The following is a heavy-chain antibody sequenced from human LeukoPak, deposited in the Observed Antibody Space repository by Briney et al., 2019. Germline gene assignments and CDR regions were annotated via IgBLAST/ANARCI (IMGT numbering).Heavy chain of an antibody. V-gene: IGHV3-7*01. CDR2: IKQDGSEK. CDR1: GFTFSSYW. D-gene: IGHD3-10*02. Sequence: GGSLRLSCAASGFTFSSYWMSWVRQAPGKGLEWVANIKQDGSEKYYVDSVKGRFTISRDNAKNSLYLQMNSLRAEDTAVYYCVELGITMIGGVWGKGTTVTISS. CDR3: VELGITMIGGV. J-gene: IGHJ6*04.